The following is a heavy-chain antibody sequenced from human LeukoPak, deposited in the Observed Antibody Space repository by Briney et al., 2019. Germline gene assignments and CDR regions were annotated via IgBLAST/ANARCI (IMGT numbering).Heavy chain of an antibody. CDR3: AKDPNSSGWYYFDY. D-gene: IGHD6-19*01. V-gene: IGHV3-30*02. CDR1: GFTFSSYA. CDR2: IRYDGSNK. Sequence: GRSLRLSCAASGFTFSSYAMHWVRQAPGKGLEWVAFIRYDGSNKYYADSVKGRFTISRDNSKNTLYLQMNSLRAEDTAVYYCAKDPNSSGWYYFDYWGQGTLVTVSS. J-gene: IGHJ4*02.